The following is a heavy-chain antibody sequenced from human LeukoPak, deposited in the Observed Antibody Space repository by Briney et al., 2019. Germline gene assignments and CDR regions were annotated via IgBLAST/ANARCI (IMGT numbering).Heavy chain of an antibody. J-gene: IGHJ4*02. CDR3: AGEGYLAAKMFDY. V-gene: IGHV1-46*01. Sequence: IDPSNSHTGYAQKFQGRVTMTRDTSTSTVYMELGSLRSEDTAVYYCAGEGYLAAKMFDYWGQGTLVTVSS. CDR2: IDPSNSHT. D-gene: IGHD6-13*01.